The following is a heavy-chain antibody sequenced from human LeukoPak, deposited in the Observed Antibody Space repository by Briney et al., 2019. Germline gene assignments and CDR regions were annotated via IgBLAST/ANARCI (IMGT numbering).Heavy chain of an antibody. J-gene: IGHJ3*02. Sequence: GGSLRLSCAASGFTFSSYWMSWVRQAPGKGLEWVANIKQDGSEKYYVDSVKGRFTISRDNAKNSLYLQMNSLRAEDTAVYYCARDFISGSYVDDAFDIWGQGTMVTVSS. CDR2: IKQDGSEK. CDR1: GFTFSSYW. CDR3: ARDFISGSYVDDAFDI. D-gene: IGHD1-26*01. V-gene: IGHV3-7*01.